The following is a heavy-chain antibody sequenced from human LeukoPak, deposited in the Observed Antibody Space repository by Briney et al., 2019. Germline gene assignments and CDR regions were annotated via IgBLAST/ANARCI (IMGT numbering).Heavy chain of an antibody. CDR3: ASDCSGGSCYADY. J-gene: IGHJ4*02. V-gene: IGHV4-4*02. CDR1: GGSISSSNW. Sequence: PSGTLSLTCAVSGGSISSSNWWSWVRQPPGKGLEWIGEIYHSGSTNYNPSLKSRVTISVDKSKNQFSLKLSSVTAADTAVYYCASDCSGGSCYADYWGQGTLVTVSS. D-gene: IGHD2-15*01. CDR2: IYHSGST.